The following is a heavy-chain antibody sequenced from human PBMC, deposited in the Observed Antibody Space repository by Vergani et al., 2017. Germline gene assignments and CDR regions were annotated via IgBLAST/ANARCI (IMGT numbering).Heavy chain of an antibody. CDR1: GYSFTSYW. D-gene: IGHD2-2*02. CDR2: IDPSDSYT. CDR3: ATVPHCSSTSCHNIDY. Sequence: EVQLVQSGAEVKKPGESLRISCKGSGYSFTSYWINWVRQMPGKGLEWMGRIDPSDSYTNYSPSFQGHVTISADTSISTAYLQWSSLKASDTAMYYCATVPHCSSTSCHNIDYWGQGTLVTVSS. J-gene: IGHJ4*02. V-gene: IGHV5-10-1*03.